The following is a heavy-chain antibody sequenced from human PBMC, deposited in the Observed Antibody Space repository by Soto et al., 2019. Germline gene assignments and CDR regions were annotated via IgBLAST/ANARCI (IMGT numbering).Heavy chain of an antibody. Sequence: PGVSLRLSCEASGFIFSDFGMHWVRQPPGKGLEWVTTISGTASRTYYADSVKGRFFISRDNAKNTVTLQMNNLTLDDTAVYYCATSFRYFDNWGQGTRVTVS. J-gene: IGHJ4*02. CDR1: GFIFSDFG. V-gene: IGHV3-23*01. CDR2: ISGTASRT. D-gene: IGHD3-9*01. CDR3: ATSFRYFDN.